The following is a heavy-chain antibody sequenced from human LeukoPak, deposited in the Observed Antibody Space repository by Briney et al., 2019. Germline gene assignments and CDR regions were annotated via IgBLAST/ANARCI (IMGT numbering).Heavy chain of an antibody. CDR3: ARDLFGDYAINY. Sequence: GGSLRLSCAASGFTFSSYSMNWVRQAPGKGLERVSDISSSSDYIYCADSVKGRFTISRDNAKNSLYLQMNSLRAEDTAVYYCARDLFGDYAINYWGQGTLVPVSS. D-gene: IGHD4-17*01. CDR1: GFTFSSYS. CDR2: ISSSSDYI. V-gene: IGHV3-21*01. J-gene: IGHJ4*02.